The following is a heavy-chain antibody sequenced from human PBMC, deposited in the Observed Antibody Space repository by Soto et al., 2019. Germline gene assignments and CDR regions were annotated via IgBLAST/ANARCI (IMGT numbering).Heavy chain of an antibody. V-gene: IGHV1-3*01. Sequence: ASVKVSCKASGYTFTSYAMHWVRQAPGQRLEWMGWINAGIGDTEYSEKFQGRVTITRDTSASTAYMELSSLRAEDTALYYCANGEREYYYDSSGYYKPVPDDAFDIWGQGTMVTVSS. CDR2: INAGIGDT. CDR1: GYTFTSYA. D-gene: IGHD3-22*01. CDR3: ANGEREYYYDSSGYYKPVPDDAFDI. J-gene: IGHJ3*02.